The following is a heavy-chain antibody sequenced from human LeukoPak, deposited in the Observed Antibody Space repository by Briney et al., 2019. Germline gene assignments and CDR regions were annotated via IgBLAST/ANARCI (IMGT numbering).Heavy chain of an antibody. D-gene: IGHD3-10*01. Sequence: GGSLRLSCAASGFTVSSNYMSWVRQAPGKGLEWVSVIYSGGSTYYADSVKGRFTISRDNSKNTLYLQMNSLRAEDTAVYYCARKSPGYYGSGSYILGDYWGQGTRVTVSS. CDR2: IYSGGST. CDR3: ARKSPGYYGSGSYILGDY. CDR1: GFTVSSNY. V-gene: IGHV3-66*02. J-gene: IGHJ4*02.